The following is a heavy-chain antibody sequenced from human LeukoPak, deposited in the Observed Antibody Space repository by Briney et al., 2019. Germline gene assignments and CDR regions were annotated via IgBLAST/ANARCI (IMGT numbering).Heavy chain of an antibody. Sequence: PSETLSLTCTVSGGSITRNHWSWIRQPPGKGLEWIGYIYDSGSTNYSPSLKSRVTISVDTSKNQFSLNLSSVTAADTAVYYCARGVSGWHQFDYWGQGTLVTVSS. CDR1: GGSITRNH. CDR3: ARGVSGWHQFDY. D-gene: IGHD6-19*01. V-gene: IGHV4-59*01. CDR2: IYDSGST. J-gene: IGHJ4*02.